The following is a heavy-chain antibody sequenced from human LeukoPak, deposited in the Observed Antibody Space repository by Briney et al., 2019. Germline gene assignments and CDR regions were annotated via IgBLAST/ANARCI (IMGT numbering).Heavy chain of an antibody. CDR3: AGDRNSDWYSPLDY. J-gene: IGHJ4*02. V-gene: IGHV3-23*01. D-gene: IGHD6-19*01. CDR2: ITATGDTA. CDR1: GFTFTKCA. Sequence: GGSLRLSCVASGFTFTKCAMSWIRQAPGKGLEWVAIITATGDTAYYADSVKGRFTIPRDNSRNTVYMQMDSLRAEDTAIYYCAGDRNSDWYSPLDYWGQGSQVTVSP.